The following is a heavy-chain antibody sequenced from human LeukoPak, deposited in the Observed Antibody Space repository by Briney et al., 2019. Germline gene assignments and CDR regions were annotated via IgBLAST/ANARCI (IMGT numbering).Heavy chain of an antibody. V-gene: IGHV3-48*01. J-gene: IGHJ5*02. Sequence: GGSLRLSCAASEFSLSSHSMDWFRQTPGKGLEWISYISSSGRTVYYADSVEGRFTVSRDNAKNALYLEMNDLRAEDSAVYYCARDINYCTPTLCHRNWFDPWGQGTLVTVSS. CDR2: ISSSGRTV. CDR1: EFSLSSHS. D-gene: IGHD2-8*01. CDR3: ARDINYCTPTLCHRNWFDP.